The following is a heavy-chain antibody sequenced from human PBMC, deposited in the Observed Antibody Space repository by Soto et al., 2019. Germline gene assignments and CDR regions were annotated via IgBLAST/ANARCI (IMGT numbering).Heavy chain of an antibody. J-gene: IGHJ4*02. V-gene: IGHV3-53*01. CDR2: IYSAGTT. CDR1: GFTVSSANS. CDR3: HGYGY. Sequence: EVQLVESGGGLIQPGGSLRLSCVVSGFTVSSANSMSWVRQAPGKGLEWVSVIYSAGTTYYADSVKGRFTISRDNSKNTLYLQMNSLRAEDTAVYYCHGYGYWGQGTLVTVSS. D-gene: IGHD5-12*01.